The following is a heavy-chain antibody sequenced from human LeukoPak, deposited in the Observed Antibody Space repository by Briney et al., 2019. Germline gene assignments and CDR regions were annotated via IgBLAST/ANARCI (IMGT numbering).Heavy chain of an antibody. V-gene: IGHV4-31*03. Sequence: NPSQTLSLTCTVSGGSINSGGYYWSWIRQHPGRGLEWIGYIYYSGSTNYNPSLKSRVTMSVDTSKNQFPLKLSSVTAADTAVYYCARDSSGYSYHDAFDIWGQGTMVTVSS. CDR2: IYYSGST. D-gene: IGHD3-22*01. CDR1: GGSINSGGYY. CDR3: ARDSSGYSYHDAFDI. J-gene: IGHJ3*02.